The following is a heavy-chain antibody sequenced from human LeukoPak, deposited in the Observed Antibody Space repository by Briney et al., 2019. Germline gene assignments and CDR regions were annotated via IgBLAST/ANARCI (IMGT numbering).Heavy chain of an antibody. CDR3: ARVFTMVRGAFDP. D-gene: IGHD3-10*01. CDR2: IIPIFGTA. Sequence: SVKVSCKASGGTFSSYAISWVRQAPGQGLEWMGGIIPIFGTANYAQKFQGRVTITAGESTSTAYMELGSLRSEDTAVYYCARVFTMVRGAFDPWGQGTLVTVSS. CDR1: GGTFSSYA. J-gene: IGHJ5*02. V-gene: IGHV1-69*01.